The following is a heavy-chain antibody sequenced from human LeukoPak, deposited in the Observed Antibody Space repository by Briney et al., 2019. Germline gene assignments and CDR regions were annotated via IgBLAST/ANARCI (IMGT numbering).Heavy chain of an antibody. V-gene: IGHV1-69*01. Sequence: SVKVSCKASGGTSSSYSISWVRQAPGQGLEWMGGIIPIFDTADYAQKFQGRVTITADESTSTAYMELSSLRSEDTAVFYCARISLGAIWGYYYGMDVWGQGTTVTVSS. CDR2: IIPIFDTA. CDR3: ARISLGAIWGYYYGMDV. CDR1: GGTSSSYS. J-gene: IGHJ6*02. D-gene: IGHD1-26*01.